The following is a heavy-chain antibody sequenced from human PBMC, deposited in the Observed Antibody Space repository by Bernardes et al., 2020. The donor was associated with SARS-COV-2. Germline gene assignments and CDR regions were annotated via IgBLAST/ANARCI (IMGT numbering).Heavy chain of an antibody. V-gene: IGHV1-58*02. CDR1: GFTFTSSA. J-gene: IGHJ3*02. Sequence: SVKVSCKASGFTFTSSAMQWVRQARGQRLEWIGWIVVGSGNANYAQKFQERVTITRDMSTSTAYMELSSLGSEDTAVYYCAAPTCSGGSCYDAFDIWGQGTMVTVSS. CDR3: AAPTCSGGSCYDAFDI. D-gene: IGHD2-15*01. CDR2: IVVGSGNA.